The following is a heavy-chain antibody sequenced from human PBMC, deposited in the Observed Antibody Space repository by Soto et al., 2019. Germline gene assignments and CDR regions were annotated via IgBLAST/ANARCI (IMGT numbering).Heavy chain of an antibody. CDR1: GFSLSTSGMC. CDR2: IVWDDDK. D-gene: IGHD2-2*01. Sequence: SGPTLVNPTQTLTLTCTFSGFSLSTSGMCVSWIRQSPGKALEWLALIVWDDDKYFSTSLKTRLTISKDTSKNQVVLTMTNMDPVDTATYYCARTVLAAADPYFYYGMDVWGQGTTVTVS. V-gene: IGHV2-70*01. J-gene: IGHJ6*02. CDR3: ARTVLAAADPYFYYGMDV.